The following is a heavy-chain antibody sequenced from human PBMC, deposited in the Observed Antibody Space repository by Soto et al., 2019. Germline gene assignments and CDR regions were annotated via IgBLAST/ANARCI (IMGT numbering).Heavy chain of an antibody. Sequence: EVQLVESGGGLVQPGGSLRLSCAVSGFTFSNYWMHWVRQAPGKGLVWVSRINSDGSSTSYADSVKGRFPISRDNAKSTLSLEMNSLRAEDQAVDYGDRGLSVGVPYWGQGTLVTVSS. CDR1: GFTFSNYW. CDR3: DRGLSVGVPY. J-gene: IGHJ4*02. V-gene: IGHV3-74*01. CDR2: INSDGSST. D-gene: IGHD2-15*01.